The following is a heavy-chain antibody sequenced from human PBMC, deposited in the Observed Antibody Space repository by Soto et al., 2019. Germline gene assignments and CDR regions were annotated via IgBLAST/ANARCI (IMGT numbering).Heavy chain of an antibody. Sequence: GASVKVSCKASGYTFTSYGISWVRQAPGQGLEWMGWISAYNGNTNYAQKLQGRVTMTTDTSTSTAYMELRSLRSDDTAVYYCARGHCSSTSCYLRDYYYGMDVWGQGTTVTVYS. CDR1: GYTFTSYG. CDR3: ARGHCSSTSCYLRDYYYGMDV. CDR2: ISAYNGNT. D-gene: IGHD2-2*01. V-gene: IGHV1-18*04. J-gene: IGHJ6*02.